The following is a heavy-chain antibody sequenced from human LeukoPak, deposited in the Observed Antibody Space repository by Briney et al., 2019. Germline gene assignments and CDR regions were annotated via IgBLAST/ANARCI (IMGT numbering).Heavy chain of an antibody. J-gene: IGHJ3*02. CDR2: IYYSGST. D-gene: IGHD2-2*01. V-gene: IGHV4-59*06. CDR1: GGSISSYY. CDR3: ASKYCSSTSCWAAFDI. Sequence: SETLSLTCTVSGGSISSYYWSWIRQPPGKGLEWIGDIYYSGSTYYNPSLKSRVTISVDTSKNQFSLKLSSVTAADTAVYYCASKYCSSTSCWAAFDIWGQGTMVTVSS.